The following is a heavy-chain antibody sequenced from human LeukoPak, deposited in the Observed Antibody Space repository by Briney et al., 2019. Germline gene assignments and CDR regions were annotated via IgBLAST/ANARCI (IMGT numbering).Heavy chain of an antibody. CDR2: IYYSGST. V-gene: IGHV4-59*08. Sequence: SETLSLTCTVSGGSISSYYWSWIRQPPGKGLEWIGFIYYSGSTNYNPSLKSRVTISVDTSKNQFSLHLSSVTAADTAVYYCARHGGGGSYYTFFDYWGQGTLVTVSS. CDR3: ARHGGGGSYYTFFDY. J-gene: IGHJ4*02. D-gene: IGHD1-26*01. CDR1: GGSISSYY.